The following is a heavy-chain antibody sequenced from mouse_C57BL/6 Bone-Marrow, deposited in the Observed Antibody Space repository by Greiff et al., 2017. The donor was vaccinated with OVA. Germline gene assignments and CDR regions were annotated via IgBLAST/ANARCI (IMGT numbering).Heavy chain of an antibody. V-gene: IGHV1-81*01. CDR3: ARDFLYDYGSSYRFAY. D-gene: IGHD1-1*01. CDR1: GYTFTSYG. J-gene: IGHJ3*01. CDR2: IYPRSGNT. Sequence: QVQLQQSGAELARPGASVKLSCKASGYTFTSYGISWVKQRTGQGLEWIGEIYPRSGNTYYNEKFKGKATLTADKSYSTAYMELRSLTSEDSAVYFCARDFLYDYGSSYRFAYWGQGTLVTVSA.